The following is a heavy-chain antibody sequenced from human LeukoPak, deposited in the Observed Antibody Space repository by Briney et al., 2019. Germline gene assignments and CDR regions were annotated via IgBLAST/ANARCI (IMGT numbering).Heavy chain of an antibody. CDR2: IYYSGST. V-gene: IGHV4-59*01. CDR3: ARSYYDSSGYYQGAFDI. Sequence: SETLSLTCTVSGGSISSYYWSWIRQPPGKGLEWIVYIYYSGSTNYNPSLKSRVTISVDTSKNQFSLKLSSVTAADTAVYYCARSYYDSSGYYQGAFDIWGQGTMVTVSS. CDR1: GGSISSYY. D-gene: IGHD3-22*01. J-gene: IGHJ3*02.